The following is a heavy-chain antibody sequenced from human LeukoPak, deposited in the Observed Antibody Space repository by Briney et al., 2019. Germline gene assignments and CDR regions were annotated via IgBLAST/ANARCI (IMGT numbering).Heavy chain of an antibody. Sequence: SETLSLTCAVSGGSISSSNWWSWVRQPPGKGLEWIGEIYHSGSTNYNPSLKSRVTISVDKSKNQFSLKPSSVTAADTAVYYCATPGYCSGGSCYGWFDPWGQGTLVTVSS. V-gene: IGHV4-4*02. CDR1: GGSISSSNW. D-gene: IGHD2-15*01. CDR3: ATPGYCSGGSCYGWFDP. J-gene: IGHJ5*02. CDR2: IYHSGST.